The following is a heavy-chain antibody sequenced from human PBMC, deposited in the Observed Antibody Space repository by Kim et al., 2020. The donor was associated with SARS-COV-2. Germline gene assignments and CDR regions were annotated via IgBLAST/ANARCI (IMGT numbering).Heavy chain of an antibody. CDR1: GDSISGSNFI. D-gene: IGHD2-15*01. J-gene: IGHJ4*02. CDR2: IYHTGNT. Sequence: SETLSLTCIVSGDSISGSNFIWGWIRQPPGKGLEWIGNIYHTGNTYYNPSLKSRVTISVDTSENQFSLKLSSVTAADTAVYYCARHATNGGSCYCLLDCWGQGTLVTVSS. V-gene: IGHV4-39*01. CDR3: ARHATNGGSCYCLLDC.